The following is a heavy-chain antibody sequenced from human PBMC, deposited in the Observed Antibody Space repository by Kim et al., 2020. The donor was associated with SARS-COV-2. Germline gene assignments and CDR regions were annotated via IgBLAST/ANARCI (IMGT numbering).Heavy chain of an antibody. Sequence: ASVKVSCKASGYTFTGYYMHWVRQAPGQGLEWMGWINPNSGGTKYAQKFQGRVTMTRDTSISTAYMELSRLRSDDTAVYYCARGIVGSGWLYYFDSWGQGTLVTVSS. D-gene: IGHD6-19*01. CDR3: ARGIVGSGWLYYFDS. V-gene: IGHV1-2*02. CDR1: GYTFTGYY. CDR2: INPNSGGT. J-gene: IGHJ4*02.